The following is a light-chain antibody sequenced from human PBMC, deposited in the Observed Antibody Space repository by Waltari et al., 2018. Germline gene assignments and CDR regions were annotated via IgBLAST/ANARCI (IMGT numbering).Light chain of an antibody. J-gene: IGLJ3*02. Sequence: SYILTQPPSVSVAPGQTARIPCGGNNIGSKPLHWYQQKPGQAPVLVVSDDSDRPSGIRERFSDSNSGNTATLTISRVEAGDEADYYCQVWDSSSDHRVFGGGTTLTVL. CDR3: QVWDSSSDHRV. CDR2: DDS. CDR1: NIGSKP. V-gene: IGLV3-21*02.